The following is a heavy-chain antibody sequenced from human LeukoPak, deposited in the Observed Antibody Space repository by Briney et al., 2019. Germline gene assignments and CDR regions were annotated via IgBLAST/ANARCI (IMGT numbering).Heavy chain of an antibody. V-gene: IGHV3-23*01. CDR2: NSGSDGRT. Sequence: PGGSLRLSCVGSGFTFSGYAMSWVRQAPGKGLEWVSANSGSDGRTFYADSVKGRFAISRDNTENTVYLQMSSLRAEDTAVYYCAKESPYCSGSNCRQYYFDYWGQGTLVTVSS. D-gene: IGHD2-15*01. J-gene: IGHJ4*02. CDR3: AKESPYCSGSNCRQYYFDY. CDR1: GFTFSGYA.